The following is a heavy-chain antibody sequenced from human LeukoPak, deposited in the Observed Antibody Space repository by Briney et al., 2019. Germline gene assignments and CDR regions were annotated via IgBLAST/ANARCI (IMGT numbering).Heavy chain of an antibody. CDR2: IYTSGGT. J-gene: IGHJ5*02. CDR1: GGSISSGSYY. Sequence: SETLSLTCTVSGGSISSGSYYWSWIRQPAGKGLEWIGRIYTSGGTNYNPSLKSRVTISVDTSKNQFSLKLSSVTAADTAVYYCARDKKPYYDILTGYNWFDPWGQGTLVTVSS. D-gene: IGHD3-9*01. V-gene: IGHV4-61*02. CDR3: ARDKKPYYDILTGYNWFDP.